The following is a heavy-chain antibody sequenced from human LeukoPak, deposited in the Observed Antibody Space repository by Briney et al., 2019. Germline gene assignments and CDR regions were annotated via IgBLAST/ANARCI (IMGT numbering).Heavy chain of an antibody. CDR3: ARVEVGSSWSINYYYYGMDV. Sequence: ASVKVSCKASGYTFTSYGISWVRQAPGQGLEWMGWICAYNGNTNYAQKLQGRVTMTTDTSTSTAYMELRSLRSDDTAVYYCARVEVGSSWSINYYYYGMDVWGQGTTVTVSS. CDR2: ICAYNGNT. CDR1: GYTFTSYG. J-gene: IGHJ6*02. D-gene: IGHD6-13*01. V-gene: IGHV1-18*01.